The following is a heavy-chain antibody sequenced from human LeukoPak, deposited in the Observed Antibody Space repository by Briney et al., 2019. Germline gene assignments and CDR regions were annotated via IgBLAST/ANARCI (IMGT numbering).Heavy chain of an antibody. Sequence: PGRPLRLSCVASGFIFSSSGMHWVRQAPGKALEWVAVIRFYGSDEEYADSVKGRFTISRDNSKSTLYLHMDSLRAEDTATYYCVQHRGIEGPMTWGQGTLVTVSS. CDR1: GFIFSSSG. CDR2: IRFYGSDE. J-gene: IGHJ5*02. CDR3: VQHRGIEGPMT. D-gene: IGHD3-22*01. V-gene: IGHV3-33*06.